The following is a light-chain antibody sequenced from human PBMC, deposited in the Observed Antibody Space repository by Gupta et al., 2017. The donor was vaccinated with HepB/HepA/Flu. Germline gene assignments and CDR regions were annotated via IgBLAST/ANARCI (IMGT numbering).Light chain of an antibody. J-gene: IGLJ2*01. CDR1: SNDVGKYNL. CDR3: SSYAGSFNYVV. CDR2: EVS. V-gene: IGLV2-23*02. Sequence: QSALTQPASVSGSPGPSITISCTGTSNDVGKYNLVSWYQQNPGKAPKLLSYEVSKRPSGVSDRFSGSKSGNTASLTISGLHAEDEADYYCSSYAGSFNYVVFGGGTKLTVL.